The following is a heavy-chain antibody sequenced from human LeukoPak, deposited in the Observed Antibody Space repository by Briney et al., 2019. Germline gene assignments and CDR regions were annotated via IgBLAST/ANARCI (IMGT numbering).Heavy chain of an antibody. V-gene: IGHV3-48*01. D-gene: IGHD3-9*01. Sequence: GGSLRLSCAASGFTFSTYSMNWVRQAPGKGLEWVSYISGTSSLIYYADSVKGRFTISRDNAKNSLYLQMNSLRAEDTAVYFCARDLGLRYFDYWGQGILVTVSS. CDR3: ARDLGLRYFDY. CDR2: ISGTSSLI. J-gene: IGHJ4*02. CDR1: GFTFSTYS.